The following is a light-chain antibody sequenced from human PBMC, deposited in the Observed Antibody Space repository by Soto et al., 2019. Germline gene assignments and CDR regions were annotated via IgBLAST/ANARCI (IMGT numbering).Light chain of an antibody. V-gene: IGLV2-18*02. CDR3: SSYTPIALDVV. Sequence: QSVLTQPPSVSGSPGQSVTISCTGTSSDVGKYDRVSWYRQSPGTAPKVIIYEVTNRPSRVPDRFSGSKSGNTASLTISGLQAEDEADYYCSSYTPIALDVVFGGGTKLTFL. CDR1: SSDVGKYDR. CDR2: EVT. J-gene: IGLJ2*01.